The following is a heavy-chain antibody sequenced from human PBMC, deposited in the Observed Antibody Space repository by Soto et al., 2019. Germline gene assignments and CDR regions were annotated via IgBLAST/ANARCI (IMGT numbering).Heavy chain of an antibody. Sequence: GASVKVSCKASGGTFSSYGISWVRQAPGQGLEWMGGIIPIFGTANYAQKFQGRVTITADESTSTAYMELSSLRSEDTAVYYCARVTPYYDSSGYYDAFDIWGQGTMVTV. CDR2: IIPIFGTA. J-gene: IGHJ3*02. CDR3: ARVTPYYDSSGYYDAFDI. V-gene: IGHV1-69*13. CDR1: GGTFSSYG. D-gene: IGHD3-22*01.